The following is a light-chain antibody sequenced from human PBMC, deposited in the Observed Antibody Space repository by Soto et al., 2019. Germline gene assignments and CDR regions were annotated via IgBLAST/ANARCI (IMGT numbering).Light chain of an antibody. V-gene: IGLV1-44*01. CDR3: AAWDDSLNADV. CDR2: SNN. Sequence: QSALTQPPSVSATPGQRVTISCSGSRSNIGSNLVHWYQQLPGTAPKLLIYSNNQRPSGVPARVSGSKSGTSASLAISGLQSEDEADYYCAAWDDSLNADVCGTGTKVTVL. CDR1: RSNIGSNL. J-gene: IGLJ1*01.